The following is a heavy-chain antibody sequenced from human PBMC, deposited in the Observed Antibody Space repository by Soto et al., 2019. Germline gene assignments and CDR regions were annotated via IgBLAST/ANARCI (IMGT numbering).Heavy chain of an antibody. Sequence: SETLSLPCTVSGGSISSYYWSWIGQPPGKGLEWVGYIYYRGRTNYNPSLKRRVNISVDTSKNQFSLNLSSETAADTAVYYCGRAYSPYCSGSFVFNWFDPWGQGTLVTVSS. D-gene: IGHD3-10*01. CDR3: GRAYSPYCSGSFVFNWFDP. J-gene: IGHJ5*02. CDR1: GGSISSYY. V-gene: IGHV4-59*01. CDR2: IYYRGRT.